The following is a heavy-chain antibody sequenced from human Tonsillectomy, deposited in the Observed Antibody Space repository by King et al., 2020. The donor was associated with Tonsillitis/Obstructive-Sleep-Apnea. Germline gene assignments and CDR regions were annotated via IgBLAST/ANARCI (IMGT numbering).Heavy chain of an antibody. J-gene: IGHJ6*03. CDR3: ATDSGYSSGWQADYYYYYMDV. CDR1: GYTLTELS. CDR2: FDPVEVET. Sequence: QLVQSGAEVKKPGASVKVSCKVSGYTLTELSMHWVRQAPGKGREWMGGFDPVEVETIYAQKLQGRVTMTEDTSTDTAYIELSSLRSEDTAVYYCATDSGYSSGWQADYYYYYMDVWGKGTTVTVSS. V-gene: IGHV1-24*01. D-gene: IGHD6-19*01.